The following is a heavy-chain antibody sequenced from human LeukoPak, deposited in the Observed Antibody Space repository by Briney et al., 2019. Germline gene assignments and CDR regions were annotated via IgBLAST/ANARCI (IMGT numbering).Heavy chain of an antibody. CDR2: FSFNGEST. V-gene: IGHV3-23*01. D-gene: IGHD5-12*01. CDR1: GFTFSSYA. J-gene: IGHJ4*02. Sequence: PGGSLRLSCAASGFTFSSYAMTWVRQAPGKGLEWVSSFSFNGESTYYADSVKGRFTISRGNSKNTLYLQMNSLRAEDTAVYYCARGPYSGYDPIDYWGQGTLVTVSS. CDR3: ARGPYSGYDPIDY.